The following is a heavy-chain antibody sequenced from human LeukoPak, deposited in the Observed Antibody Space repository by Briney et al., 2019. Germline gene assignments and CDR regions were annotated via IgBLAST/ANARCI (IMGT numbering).Heavy chain of an antibody. D-gene: IGHD3-3*01. CDR2: IYHSGST. Sequence: SETLSLTCAVSGGSISSGGYSWSWIRQPPGRGLEWIGYIYHSGSTYYNPSLKSRVTISVARSKNQLSLKLSSVTAADTAVYYCARATSYYDFWSDQYYFDYWGQGTLVTVSS. J-gene: IGHJ4*02. CDR3: ARATSYYDFWSDQYYFDY. CDR1: GGSISSGGYS. V-gene: IGHV4-30-2*01.